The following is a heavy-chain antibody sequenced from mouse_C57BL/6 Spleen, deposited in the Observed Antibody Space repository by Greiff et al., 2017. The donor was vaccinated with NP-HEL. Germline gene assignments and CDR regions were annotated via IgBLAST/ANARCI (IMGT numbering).Heavy chain of an antibody. Sequence: EVQLQESGPGLVKPSQSLSLTCSVTGYSITSGYYWNWIRQFPGNKLEWMGYRSYDGSNNYNPSLKNRISITRDTSKNKFFLKLNSVTTEDTATYYCARAEYDVTDYAMDYWGQGTSVTVSS. V-gene: IGHV3-6*01. D-gene: IGHD2-14*01. CDR1: GYSITSGYY. J-gene: IGHJ4*01. CDR3: ARAEYDVTDYAMDY. CDR2: RSYDGSN.